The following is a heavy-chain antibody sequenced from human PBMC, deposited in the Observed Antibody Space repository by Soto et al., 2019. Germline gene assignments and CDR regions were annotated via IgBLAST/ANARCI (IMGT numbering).Heavy chain of an antibody. J-gene: IGHJ6*02. CDR3: ARVGYEFWSGYYYYYGMDV. CDR1: GYTFTSYA. Sequence: QVQLVQSGAEVKKPGASVKVSCKASGYTFTSYAMHWVRQAPGQRLEWMGWINAGNGNTKYSQKFQGRVTITRDTSASTAYMELSSLRSEDTAVYYCARVGYEFWSGYYYYYGMDVWGQGTTVTVSS. V-gene: IGHV1-3*01. CDR2: INAGNGNT. D-gene: IGHD3-3*01.